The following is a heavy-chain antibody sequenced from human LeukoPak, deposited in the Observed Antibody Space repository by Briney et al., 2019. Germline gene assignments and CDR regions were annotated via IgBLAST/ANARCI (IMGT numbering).Heavy chain of an antibody. CDR2: ISSSGSTI. D-gene: IGHD6-6*01. CDR3: ARDPEYSTFPYFDY. V-gene: IGHV3-48*03. CDR1: GFTFSSYE. J-gene: IGHJ4*02. Sequence: GGSLRLSCAASGFTFSSYEMNWVRQAPGKWLEWVSYISSSGSTIYYADSVKGRFTISRDNAKNSLYLQMNSLRAEDTAVYYCARDPEYSTFPYFDYWGQGTLVTVSS.